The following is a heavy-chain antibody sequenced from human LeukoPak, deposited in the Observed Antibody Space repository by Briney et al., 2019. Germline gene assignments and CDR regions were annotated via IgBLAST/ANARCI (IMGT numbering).Heavy chain of an antibody. Sequence: SQTLSLTCTVSGGSISSGGYYWSWIRQHPGKGLEWIGYIYYSGSTYYNPSLKSRVTISVDTSKNQFSLKLSSVTAADTAVYYCARLVIARIGATYIDYWGQGTLVTVSS. D-gene: IGHD5-12*01. CDR1: GGSISSGGYY. J-gene: IGHJ4*02. CDR3: ARLVIARIGATYIDY. CDR2: IYYSGST. V-gene: IGHV4-31*03.